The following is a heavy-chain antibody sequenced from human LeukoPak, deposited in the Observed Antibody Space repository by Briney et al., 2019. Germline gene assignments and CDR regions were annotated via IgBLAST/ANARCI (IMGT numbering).Heavy chain of an antibody. D-gene: IGHD4-23*01. Sequence: GGSLRLSCAASGFTFDDYGMSWVRQAPGKGLEWVSGINWNGGSTTYADSVKGRFTISRDNAKNSLYLQMNSLRDEDTAVYYCARDTLLYGNSPDAFDIWGQGTMVTVSS. J-gene: IGHJ3*02. V-gene: IGHV3-20*04. CDR1: GFTFDDYG. CDR2: INWNGGST. CDR3: ARDTLLYGNSPDAFDI.